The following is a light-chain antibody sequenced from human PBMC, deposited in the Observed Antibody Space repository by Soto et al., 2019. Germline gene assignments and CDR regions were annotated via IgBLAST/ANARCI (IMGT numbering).Light chain of an antibody. V-gene: IGLV1-40*01. CDR3: QSYDSSLSGSV. Sequence: QSVLTQPPSVSGAPGQRVPISCTVSSSNIGAHYYIHWYQQLPGTAPKLLIYGNSNRPSGVPDRFSGSKSGTSASLAITGLQAEDEADYYCQSYDSSLSGSVFGGGTKLTVL. J-gene: IGLJ3*02. CDR2: GNS. CDR1: SSNIGAHYY.